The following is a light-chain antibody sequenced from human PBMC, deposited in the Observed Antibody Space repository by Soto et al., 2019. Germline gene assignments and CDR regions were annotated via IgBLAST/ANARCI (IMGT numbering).Light chain of an antibody. J-gene: IGKJ2*01. CDR1: QSVSSSY. CDR2: GAS. Sequence: EIVLTQSPGTLSLSPGERATLSCRASQSVSSSYLAWYQQKPGQAPRLLIYGASSRDTGIPDRFSGSGSGTDFTLTSSRLEPEYFVVSYCQQSGSSPNTFGQGTKLEIK. CDR3: QQSGSSPNT. V-gene: IGKV3-20*01.